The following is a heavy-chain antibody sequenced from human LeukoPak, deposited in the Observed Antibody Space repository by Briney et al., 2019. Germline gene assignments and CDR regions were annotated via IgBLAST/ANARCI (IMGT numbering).Heavy chain of an antibody. Sequence: GGSLRLSCAASGFTFSSYSMHWVRQAPGEGLEWVAFIRYDGSNKFYADSVKGRFTISRDNSKNTLYLQMNSLTIEDTAVYYCAGHGPGVAADKDFWGQGTLVTVSS. CDR1: GFTFSSYS. CDR3: AGHGPGVAADKDF. D-gene: IGHD6-13*01. CDR2: IRYDGSNK. V-gene: IGHV3-30*02. J-gene: IGHJ4*02.